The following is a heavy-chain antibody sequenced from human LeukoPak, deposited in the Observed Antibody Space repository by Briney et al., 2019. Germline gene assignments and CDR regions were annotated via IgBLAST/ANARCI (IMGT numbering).Heavy chain of an antibody. J-gene: IGHJ4*02. CDR2: ISAYNGNT. CDR3: ARDGALGPAGYCSSTSCRSGGIDY. V-gene: IGHV1-18*04. Sequence: ASVKVSCKASGHTFTSYGISWVRQAPGQGLEWMGWISAYNGNTNYAQKLQGRVTMTTDTSTSTAYMELRSLRSDDTAVYYCARDGALGPAGYCSSTSCRSGGIDYWGQGTLVTVSS. D-gene: IGHD2-2*01. CDR1: GHTFTSYG.